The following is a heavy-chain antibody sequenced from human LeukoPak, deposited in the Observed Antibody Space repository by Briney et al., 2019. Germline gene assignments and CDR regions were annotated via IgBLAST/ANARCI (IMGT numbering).Heavy chain of an antibody. CDR3: ARAKEGNTIFGVVIPPNYYYYGMDV. D-gene: IGHD3-3*01. CDR1: GGTFSSYA. J-gene: IGHJ6*02. Sequence: SVKVSCKASGGTFSSYAISWVRQAPGQGLEWMGRIIPILGIANYAQKFQGRVTITADKSTSTAYMELSSLRSEDTAVYYCARAKEGNTIFGVVIPPNYYYYGMDVWGQGTRSPSP. CDR2: IIPILGIA. V-gene: IGHV1-69*04.